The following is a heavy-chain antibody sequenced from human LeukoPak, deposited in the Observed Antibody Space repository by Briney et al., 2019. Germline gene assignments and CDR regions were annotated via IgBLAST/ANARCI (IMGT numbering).Heavy chain of an antibody. J-gene: IGHJ3*02. CDR2: IYYSGST. CDR3: ARARTYYYDMGAFDI. V-gene: IGHV4-59*01. CDR1: GGSISSYY. Sequence: SETLSLTCTVSGGSISSYYWSWIRQPPGKGLEWIGYIYYSGSTNYNPSLKSRVTISVDTSKNQFSLKPSSVTAADTAVYYCARARTYYYDMGAFDIWGQGTMVTASS. D-gene: IGHD3-22*01.